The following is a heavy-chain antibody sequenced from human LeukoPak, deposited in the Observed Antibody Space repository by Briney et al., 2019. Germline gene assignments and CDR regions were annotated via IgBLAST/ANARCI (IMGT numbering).Heavy chain of an antibody. J-gene: IGHJ2*01. Sequence: PGGSLRLSCAASGFIFSDYYMSWIRQAPGKGLEWVSAISGSGSSTYYADSVKGRFTISRDNSKNTLYLQMNSLRAEDTAVYYCAKDRNSGWFNWYFDLWGRGTLVTVSS. D-gene: IGHD6-19*01. CDR3: AKDRNSGWFNWYFDL. CDR2: ISGSGSST. CDR1: GFIFSDYY. V-gene: IGHV3-23*01.